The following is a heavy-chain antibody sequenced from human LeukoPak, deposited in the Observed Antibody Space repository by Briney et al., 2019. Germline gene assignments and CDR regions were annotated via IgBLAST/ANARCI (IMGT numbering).Heavy chain of an antibody. CDR3: VRDGDTSGYTN. V-gene: IGHV3-7*01. J-gene: IGHJ4*02. D-gene: IGHD3-22*01. CDR1: GFTFSSYW. Sequence: GGSLRLSRAASGFTFSSYWMHWVRQAPGKGLEWVANIKQDGSEKYYVDSVKGRFTISRDNAKNSLYLQMNSLRAEDTAVYSCVRDGDTSGYTNWGQGTLVTVSS. CDR2: IKQDGSEK.